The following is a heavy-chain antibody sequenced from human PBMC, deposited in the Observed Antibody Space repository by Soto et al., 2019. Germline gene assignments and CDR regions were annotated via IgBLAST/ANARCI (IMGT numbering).Heavy chain of an antibody. J-gene: IGHJ4*02. CDR3: AKDQSSARRCFDY. Sequence: GGSLRLSCAASGFTFSSYAMSWVRQAPGKGLGWVSAISGSGGSTYYADSVKGRFTISRDNSKNTLYLQMNSLRAEDTAVYYCAKDQSSARRCFDYWGQGTLVTVSS. V-gene: IGHV3-23*01. CDR2: ISGSGGST. CDR1: GFTFSSYA.